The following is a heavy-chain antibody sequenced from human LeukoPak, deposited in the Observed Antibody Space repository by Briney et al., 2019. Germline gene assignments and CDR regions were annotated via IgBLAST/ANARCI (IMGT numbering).Heavy chain of an antibody. CDR3: VANYDSSGYGFDY. J-gene: IGHJ4*02. CDR2: IIPIFGTA. Sequence: ASVKVSCKASGGTFSSYAISWVRQAPGQGLEWMGGIIPIFGTANYAQKFQGRVTITADKPTSTAYMELSSLRSEDTAVYYCVANYDSSGYGFDYWGQGTLVTVSS. CDR1: GGTFSSYA. D-gene: IGHD3-22*01. V-gene: IGHV1-69*06.